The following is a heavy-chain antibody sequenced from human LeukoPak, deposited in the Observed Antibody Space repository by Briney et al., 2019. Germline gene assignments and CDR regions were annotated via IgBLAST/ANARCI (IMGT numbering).Heavy chain of an antibody. CDR2: ISGSGGST. CDR3: AKPSSSWYGGFDY. J-gene: IGHJ4*02. CDR1: GFTFSSYA. Sequence: GGSLRLSCAASGFTFSSYAMSWVRQAPGKGLEWVSVISGSGGSTYYADSVKGRFTISRDSSKNTLYLQMNSLRAEDTAVYYCAKPSSSWYGGFDYWGQGTLVTVSS. V-gene: IGHV3-23*01. D-gene: IGHD6-13*01.